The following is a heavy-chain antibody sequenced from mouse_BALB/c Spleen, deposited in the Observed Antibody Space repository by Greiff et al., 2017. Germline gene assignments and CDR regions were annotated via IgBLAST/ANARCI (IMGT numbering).Heavy chain of an antibody. CDR2: IDPSDSYT. D-gene: IGHD2-10*01. V-gene: IGHV1-69*02. CDR1: GYTFTSYW. J-gene: IGHJ4*01. Sequence: QVQLQQPGAELVKPGASVKLSCKASGYTFTSYWMHWVKQRPGQGLEWIGEIDPSDSYTNYNQKFKGKATLTVDKSSSTAYMQLSSLTSEDSAVYYCARRSPYYGNFPYAMDYWGQGTSVTVSS. CDR3: ARRSPYYGNFPYAMDY.